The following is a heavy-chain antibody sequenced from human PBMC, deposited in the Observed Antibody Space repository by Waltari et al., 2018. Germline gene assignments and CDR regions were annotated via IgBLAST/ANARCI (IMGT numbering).Heavy chain of an antibody. D-gene: IGHD6-19*01. Sequence: QLQLQESGPGLVKPSETLSLTCTVSGGSISSSSYYWGWIRQPPGKGLEWIGSIYYSGISYYNPSLKSRVTISVDTSKNQFSLKLSSVTAADTAVYYCARGVSSGWIDAFDIWGQGTMVTVSS. V-gene: IGHV4-39*07. CDR3: ARGVSSGWIDAFDI. J-gene: IGHJ3*02. CDR2: IYYSGIS. CDR1: GGSISSSSYY.